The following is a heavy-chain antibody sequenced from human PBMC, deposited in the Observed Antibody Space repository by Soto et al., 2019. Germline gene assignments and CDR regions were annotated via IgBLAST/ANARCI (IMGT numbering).Heavy chain of an antibody. J-gene: IGHJ4*02. V-gene: IGHV1-69*13. CDR2: IIPIFGTA. D-gene: IGHD3-22*01. CDR3: ASSYDSSGYDGGGEDY. CDR1: GGTFSSYA. Sequence: GASVKVSCKASGGTFSSYAISWVRQAPGQGLEWMGGIIPIFGTANYAQKFQGRVTITADESTSTAYMELSSLRSEDTAVYYCASSYDSSGYDGGGEDYWGQGTLVTVSS.